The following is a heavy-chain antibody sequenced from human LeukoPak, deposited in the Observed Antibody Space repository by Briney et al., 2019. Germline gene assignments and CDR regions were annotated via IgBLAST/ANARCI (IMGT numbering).Heavy chain of an antibody. CDR2: IRFDGSEK. Sequence: GGSLRLSCVASGFSFSSYGMHWVRRAPGKGLEWMTFIRFDGSEKYYADSVKGRFTISRDYSKNTLFLQMNSLRAEDTAVYYCAKEASGYLIYFQHWGQGTLVTVSS. J-gene: IGHJ1*01. CDR3: AKEASGYLIYFQH. CDR1: GFSFSSYG. D-gene: IGHD3-22*01. V-gene: IGHV3-30*02.